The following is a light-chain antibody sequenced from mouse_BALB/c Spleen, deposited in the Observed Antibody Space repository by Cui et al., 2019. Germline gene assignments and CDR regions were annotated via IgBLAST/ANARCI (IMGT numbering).Light chain of an antibody. CDR3: QQSNSWTTYT. V-gene: IGKV5-48*01. CDR1: QSIGTS. Sequence: DILLTQSPAILSVSPGERVSFSCRASQSIGTSIHWYQQRTNGSPRLLIKYASESISGIPSRFSGSGSGTDFTLSINSVESEDIADYYCQQSNSWTTYTFGGGTKLEIK. J-gene: IGKJ2*01. CDR2: YAS.